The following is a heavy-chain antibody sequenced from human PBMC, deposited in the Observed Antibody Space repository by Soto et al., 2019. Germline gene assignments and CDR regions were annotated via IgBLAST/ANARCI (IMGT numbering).Heavy chain of an antibody. CDR1: GFSLSTSGVG. J-gene: IGHJ4*02. CDR2: IYSDDDK. D-gene: IGHD2-2*01. V-gene: IGHV2-5*02. CDR3: AHRRVEYLDFDS. Sequence: QITLRESGPTLVKPTQTLTLTCTFSGFSLSTSGVGVGWIRQPPGKALEWLALIYSDDDKRSTPSLKRRLTITKDTTKTQVALTLTHVNPMEPAKYFSAHRRVEYLDFDSWGQGTLVTDFS.